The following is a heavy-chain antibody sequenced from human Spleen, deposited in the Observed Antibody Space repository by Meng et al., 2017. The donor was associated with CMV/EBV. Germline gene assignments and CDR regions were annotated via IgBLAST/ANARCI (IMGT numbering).Heavy chain of an antibody. CDR2: ISSSCSTI. D-gene: IGHD3-22*01. CDR1: GFTFSDYY. V-gene: IGHV3-11*01. J-gene: IGHJ4*02. Sequence: GESLKISCAASGFTFSDYYMSWIRQAPGKGLEWVSYISSSCSTIYYADSVKGRFTISRDNAKNSLYLQMNSLRAEDTAVYYCARHSYDSSGYYSGLDYWGQGTLVTVSS. CDR3: ARHSYDSSGYYSGLDY.